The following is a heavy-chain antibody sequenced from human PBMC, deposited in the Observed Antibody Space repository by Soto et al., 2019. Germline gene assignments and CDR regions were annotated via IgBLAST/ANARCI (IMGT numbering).Heavy chain of an antibody. V-gene: IGHV4-59*08. CDR2: IHHSGST. D-gene: IGHD6-19*01. CDR1: GGSISAYY. Sequence: WETLSLTCTVSGGSISAYYWSWIRQPPGKGLEWIGYIHHSGSTNYNPSLRSRVTISVDTSKNQFSLNLSSVTAEDTTVYYCARLTSGWYSYWGPGTLVTVSS. J-gene: IGHJ4*02. CDR3: ARLTSGWYSY.